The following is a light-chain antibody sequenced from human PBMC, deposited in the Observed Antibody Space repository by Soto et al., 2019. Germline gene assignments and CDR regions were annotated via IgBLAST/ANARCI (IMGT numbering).Light chain of an antibody. J-gene: IGKJ1*01. Sequence: EILMMQSRATLSVSPGERGALSCSVCQSVRSNLAWYQQKPGQSPRLITYGASTRATGIPARFSGSGSGTQSTLTISSLQSEDFAVYYSQQYNSWSPAWRSRQGT. CDR3: QQYNSWSPAWR. CDR2: GAS. V-gene: IGKV3-15*01. CDR1: QSVRSN.